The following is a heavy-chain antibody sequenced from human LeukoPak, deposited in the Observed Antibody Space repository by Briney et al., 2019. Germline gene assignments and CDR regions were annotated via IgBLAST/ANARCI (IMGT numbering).Heavy chain of an antibody. CDR1: GFTFSSYS. CDR2: ISYDGSNK. CDR3: AREGLTGDDYFDY. J-gene: IGHJ4*02. V-gene: IGHV3-30*03. D-gene: IGHD7-27*01. Sequence: GGSLRLSCAASGFTFSSYSMNWVRQAPGKGLEWVAVISYDGSNKYYADSVKGRFTISRDNSKNTLYLQMNSLRAEDTAVYYCAREGLTGDDYFDYWGQGTLVTVSS.